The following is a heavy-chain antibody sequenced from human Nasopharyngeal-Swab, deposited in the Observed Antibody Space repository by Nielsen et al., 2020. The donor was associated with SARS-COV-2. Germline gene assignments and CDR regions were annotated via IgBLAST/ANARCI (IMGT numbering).Heavy chain of an antibody. V-gene: IGHV4-31*02. J-gene: IGHJ6*03. Sequence: WIRQPPGKGLEWIGYIYYSGSTYYNPSLKSRVTISVDTSKNQFSLELSSVTAADTAVYYCARDYYDSSGYPNRGYMDVWGKGTTVTVSS. D-gene: IGHD3-22*01. CDR3: ARDYYDSSGYPNRGYMDV. CDR2: IYYSGST.